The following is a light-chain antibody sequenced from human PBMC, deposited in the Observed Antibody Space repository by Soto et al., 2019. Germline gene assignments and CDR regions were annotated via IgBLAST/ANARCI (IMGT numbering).Light chain of an antibody. Sequence: DIQMTQSPSTLSASVGDRVTITCRASQNIGPSLAWFQQKPGKAPTLLIYKASILEGGVPSRFRGSGSGTEFSLTISGLQPDDFATYYCQQYNSYLVTFGQGTKLEIK. J-gene: IGKJ2*01. V-gene: IGKV1-5*03. CDR2: KAS. CDR1: QNIGPS. CDR3: QQYNSYLVT.